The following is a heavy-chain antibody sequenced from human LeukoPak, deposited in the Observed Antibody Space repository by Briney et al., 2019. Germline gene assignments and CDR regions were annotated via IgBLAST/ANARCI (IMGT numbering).Heavy chain of an antibody. V-gene: IGHV3-66*01. Sequence: GGSLRLSCAVSGFTVSSSYMSWVRQAPEGKGLEWVSVIYSDGSTYYADSVKGRFTISRDNSKNMLYLQMNSLRAEDTGLYYCTRETGATDSWGQGALVTVSS. CDR1: GFTVSSSY. J-gene: IGHJ4*02. D-gene: IGHD1-26*01. CDR2: IYSDGST. CDR3: TRETGATDS.